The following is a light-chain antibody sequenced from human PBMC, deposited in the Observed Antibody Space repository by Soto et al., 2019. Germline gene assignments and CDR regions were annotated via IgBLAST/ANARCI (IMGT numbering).Light chain of an antibody. CDR1: QHVATN. CDR3: QQYTTWPPWT. V-gene: IGKV3-15*01. J-gene: IGKJ1*01. Sequence: EIVMTQSTVSLSVSPGERATLSYRASQHVATNLAWYQQKPGQAPRLLIYGASTRATGIPARFSGSGSGTEFTLTISSLQSDDFAVYYCQQYTTWPPWTFGQGTKVDFK. CDR2: GAS.